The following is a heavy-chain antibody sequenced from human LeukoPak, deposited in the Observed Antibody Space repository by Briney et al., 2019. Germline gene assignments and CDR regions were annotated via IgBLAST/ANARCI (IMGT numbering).Heavy chain of an antibody. Sequence: PSETLSLTCTVSGGSISSGSYYWSWIRQPAGKGPEWIGRIHTSGSTNYNPSLKSRVTISVDTSKNQFSLNPSSVTAADTAVYYCARGMVTTDRYYFDYWGQGTLVTVSS. CDR2: IHTSGST. V-gene: IGHV4-61*02. J-gene: IGHJ4*02. D-gene: IGHD4-17*01. CDR1: GGSISSGSYY. CDR3: ARGMVTTDRYYFDY.